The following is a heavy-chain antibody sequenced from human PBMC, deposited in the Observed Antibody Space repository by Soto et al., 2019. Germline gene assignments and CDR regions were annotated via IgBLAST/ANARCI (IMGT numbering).Heavy chain of an antibody. J-gene: IGHJ4*02. CDR1: GFTFSSYW. V-gene: IGHV3-74*01. CDR2: INSDGSST. CDR3: ARGCFTSCYGEYDY. D-gene: IGHD2-2*01. Sequence: GGSLRLSCAASGFTFSSYWMHWVRQAPGKGLVWVSRINSDGSSTSYADSVKGRFTISRDNAKNTLYLQMNSLRAEDTAVYYCARGCFTSCYGEYDYWGQRTLVTVSS.